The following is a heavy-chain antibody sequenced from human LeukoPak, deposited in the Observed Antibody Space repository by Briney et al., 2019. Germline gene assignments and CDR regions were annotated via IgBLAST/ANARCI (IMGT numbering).Heavy chain of an antibody. CDR1: GGSFSGYY. V-gene: IGHV4-34*01. CDR3: AIPMSQYSSSSRRALHSQQYLQH. Sequence: PSETLSLTCAVSGGSFSGYYWSWIRQPPGKGLEWIGEINHSGSTNYNPSLKSRVTISVDTSKNQYSLKLSSVTAADTAVYYCAIPMSQYSSSSRRALHSQQYLQHWGQGTLVTVSS. J-gene: IGHJ1*01. CDR2: INHSGST. D-gene: IGHD6-6*01.